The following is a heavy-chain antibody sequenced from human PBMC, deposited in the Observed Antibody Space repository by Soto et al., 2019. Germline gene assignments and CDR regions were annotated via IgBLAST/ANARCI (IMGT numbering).Heavy chain of an antibody. CDR1: GYTFTNYW. CDR2: IYPGDSDT. V-gene: IGHV5-51*01. Sequence: GESLKISCKGSGYTFTNYWIGWVRQMPGKGLEWMGIIYPGDSDTKYNPSFQGQVTISADKSITTTYLLWTSLKASDTAIYYGAASIFYYGMDVWGQGTTVTVSS. J-gene: IGHJ6*02. CDR3: AASIFYYGMDV.